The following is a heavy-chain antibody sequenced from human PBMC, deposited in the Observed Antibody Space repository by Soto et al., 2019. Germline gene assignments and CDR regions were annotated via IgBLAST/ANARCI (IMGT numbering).Heavy chain of an antibody. D-gene: IGHD3-3*01. Sequence: GGSLRLSCTASGMTFINAWMNWVRQAPGKGPEWVGRIKNKLDGGTTDYAAPVKGRFNISRDDSKNTLYLQMNSLRTEDTAVYYRTTGEFAFLSGYPNYFDLWGRGTLVTVSS. CDR2: IKNKLDGGTT. J-gene: IGHJ5*02. CDR3: TTGEFAFLSGYPNYFDL. CDR1: GMTFINAW. V-gene: IGHV3-15*05.